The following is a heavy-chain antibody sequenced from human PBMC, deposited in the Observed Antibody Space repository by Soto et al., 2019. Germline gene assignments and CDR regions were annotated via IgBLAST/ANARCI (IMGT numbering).Heavy chain of an antibody. CDR1: GFTFSDYY. CDR2: ISSSSSYT. Sequence: GGSLRLSCAASGFTFSDYYMSWIRQAPGKGLEWVSYISSSSSYTNYADSVKGRFTISRDNAKNSLYLQMNSLRAEDTAVYYCARTASHASGSRDFDYWGQGTLVTVSS. V-gene: IGHV3-11*06. J-gene: IGHJ4*02. CDR3: ARTASHASGSRDFDY. D-gene: IGHD1-26*01.